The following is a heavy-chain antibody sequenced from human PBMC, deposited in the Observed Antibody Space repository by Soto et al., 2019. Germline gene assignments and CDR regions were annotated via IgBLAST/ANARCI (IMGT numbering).Heavy chain of an antibody. D-gene: IGHD6-6*01. CDR3: ARESSGGYNWFDP. V-gene: IGHV4-59*01. J-gene: IGHJ5*02. CDR2: IYYSGRT. Sequence: SETLSLTCTVSGGSISSYYWIWIRPPPGKGLEWIGYIYYSGRTNYNPSLKSRVTISVDTSKNQFSLKLSSVTAADTAVYYCARESSGGYNWFDPWGQGTLVTFSS. CDR1: GGSISSYY.